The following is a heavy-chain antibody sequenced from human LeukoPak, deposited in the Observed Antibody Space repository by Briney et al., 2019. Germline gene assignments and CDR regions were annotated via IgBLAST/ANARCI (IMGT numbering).Heavy chain of an antibody. CDR2: INPNSGGT. CDR3: ARDGLVGATDY. J-gene: IGHJ4*02. Sequence: AASVKVSCKASGYTFTGYYMHWVRQAPGRGLEWMGWINPNSGGTNYAQKFQGRVTMTTDTSTSTAYIELRSLRSDDTAVYYCARDGLVGATDYWGQGALVTVAS. CDR1: GYTFTGYY. D-gene: IGHD1-26*01. V-gene: IGHV1-2*02.